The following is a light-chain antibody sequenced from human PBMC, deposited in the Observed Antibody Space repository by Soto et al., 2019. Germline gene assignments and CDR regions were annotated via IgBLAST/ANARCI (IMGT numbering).Light chain of an antibody. CDR2: DAS. Sequence: DIQMTLSPSTLSASVGDRVTITCRASQSISSWLAWYQQKPGKAPKLLIYDASSLESGVPSRFSGSGSGTEFTLIISNLQPDDFATYYCQQYNSYPWTFGQGTKVDI. V-gene: IGKV1-5*01. J-gene: IGKJ1*01. CDR1: QSISSW. CDR3: QQYNSYPWT.